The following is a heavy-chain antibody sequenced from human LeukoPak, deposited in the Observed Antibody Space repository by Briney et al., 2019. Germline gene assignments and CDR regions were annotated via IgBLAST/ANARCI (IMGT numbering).Heavy chain of an antibody. CDR1: GYTFTSYG. D-gene: IGHD3-3*01. CDR3: GRVFYDFWSGYEYDGIDI. V-gene: IGHV1-18*01. J-gene: IGHJ3*02. CDR2: ISAYNGNT. Sequence: ASAKVSCKASGYTFTSYGISWVRQAPGQGLEWMGWISAYNGNTNYAQKLQGRVTMITATSTSTAYMELRSLRSDDTAVYCCGRVFYDFWSGYEYDGIDIWGQGTMVTVSS.